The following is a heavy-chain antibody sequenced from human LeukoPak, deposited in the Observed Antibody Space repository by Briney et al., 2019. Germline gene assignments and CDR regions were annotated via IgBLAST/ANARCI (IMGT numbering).Heavy chain of an antibody. CDR3: AREKSILAAAGGRGHNWFDP. Sequence: PGGSLRLSCAASGFTFSSYAMHWVRQAPGKGLEYVSAISSNGGSTYYANSVKGRFTISRDNSKNTLYLQMGSLRAEDMAVYYCAREKSILAAAGGRGHNWFDPWGQGTLVTVSS. D-gene: IGHD6-13*01. V-gene: IGHV3-64*01. CDR1: GFTFSSYA. J-gene: IGHJ5*02. CDR2: ISSNGGST.